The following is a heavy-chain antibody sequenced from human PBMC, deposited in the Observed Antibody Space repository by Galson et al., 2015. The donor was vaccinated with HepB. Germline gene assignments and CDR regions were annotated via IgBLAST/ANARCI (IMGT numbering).Heavy chain of an antibody. CDR1: GFTFSSYS. CDR2: ISSSSSYI. J-gene: IGHJ4*02. V-gene: IGHV3-21*01. CDR3: ARESLDYDSSGYPRYYFDY. D-gene: IGHD3-22*01. Sequence: SLRLSCAASGFTFSSYSMNWVRQAPGKGLEWVSSISSSSSYIYYADSVKGRFTISRDNAKNSLYLQMYCLRAEDTAVYYCARESLDYDSSGYPRYYFDYWGQGTLVTVSS.